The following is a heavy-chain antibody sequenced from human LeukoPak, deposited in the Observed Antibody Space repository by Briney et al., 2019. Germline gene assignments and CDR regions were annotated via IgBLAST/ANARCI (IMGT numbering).Heavy chain of an antibody. Sequence: PSETLSLTCTVSGGSFSGYYCTWIRQPPGKGLEWIGEINHSGSANYNPSLKSRVTISVDTSKNQFSLKLSSVTAADTAVYYCARELIDRGMDVWGQGTTVTVSS. CDR1: GGSFSGYY. CDR3: ARELIDRGMDV. CDR2: INHSGSA. J-gene: IGHJ6*02. V-gene: IGHV4-34*01. D-gene: IGHD1-1*01.